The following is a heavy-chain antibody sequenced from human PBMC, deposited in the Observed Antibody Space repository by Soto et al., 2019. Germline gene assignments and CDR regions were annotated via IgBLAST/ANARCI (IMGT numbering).Heavy chain of an antibody. D-gene: IGHD3-10*01. J-gene: IGHJ4*02. CDR3: ARRYGLGVDF. Sequence: QVQLQESGPGLVKPSETLSLTCTVSGGSINSYYWSWIRQPPGKGLEWIGYLYYSGSTNYNPSLKSRVTISVDTSTNQFSLKLSSVTAADTAVYSCARRYGLGVDFWGQGTLVTVSS. V-gene: IGHV4-59*08. CDR2: LYYSGST. CDR1: GGSINSYY.